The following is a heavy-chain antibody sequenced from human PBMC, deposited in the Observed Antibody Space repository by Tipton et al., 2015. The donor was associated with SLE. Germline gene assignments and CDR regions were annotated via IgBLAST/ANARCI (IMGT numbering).Heavy chain of an antibody. V-gene: IGHV4-59*11. CDR2: IYYSGST. Sequence: TLSLTCTVSGGSISSHYWSWIRQPPGKGLEWIGYIYYSGSTNYNPSLKSRVTISVDTSKNQFSLKLSSVTAAGTAVYYCARGPITMIVVPYAFDIWGQGTMVTVSS. J-gene: IGHJ3*02. CDR1: GGSISSHY. D-gene: IGHD3-22*01. CDR3: ARGPITMIVVPYAFDI.